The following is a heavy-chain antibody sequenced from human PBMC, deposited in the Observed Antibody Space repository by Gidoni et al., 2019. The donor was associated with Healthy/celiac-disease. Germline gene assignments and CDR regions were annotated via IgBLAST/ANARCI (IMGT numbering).Heavy chain of an antibody. CDR3: TVRELIAARQEWAFDI. J-gene: IGHJ3*02. CDR2: IRSKAYGGTT. CDR1: AFTFGDYA. D-gene: IGHD6-6*01. V-gene: IGHV3-49*04. Sequence: EVQLVESGGGLVQPGRSLRLSCTASAFTFGDYAMSWVRQAPGKGLEWVGFIRSKAYGGTTEYAASVKGRFTISRDDSKSIAYLQMNSLKTEDTAVYYCTVRELIAARQEWAFDIWGQGTMVTVSS.